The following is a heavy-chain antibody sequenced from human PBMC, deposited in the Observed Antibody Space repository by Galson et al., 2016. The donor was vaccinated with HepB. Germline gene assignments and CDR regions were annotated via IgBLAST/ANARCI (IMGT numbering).Heavy chain of an antibody. J-gene: IGHJ3*02. CDR3: ASDVGGYSWDAFNI. V-gene: IGHV1-18*04. CDR2: ISAYNGHT. D-gene: IGHD2-21*01. CDR1: GYTFTSYG. Sequence: SVKVSCKASGYTFTSYGISWVRQAPGQGLEWMGWISAYNGHTNYAQKLQGRVTMTTDTSTSTAYMDLRSLRSDDTAVYSCASDVGGYSWDAFNIWGQGTMVTVSS.